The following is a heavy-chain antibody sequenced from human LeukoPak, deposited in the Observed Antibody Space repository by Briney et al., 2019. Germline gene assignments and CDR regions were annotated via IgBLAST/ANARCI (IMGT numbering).Heavy chain of an antibody. V-gene: IGHV4-39*01. J-gene: IGHJ3*02. Sequence: SETLSLTCTVSGGSISSSSYYWGWIRQPPGKGLEWIGSIYYSGSTYYNPSLNSRVTISVDTSKSQFSLKLSSGTAADTAVYYCARVVTARADAFDIWGQGTMVTVSS. CDR2: IYYSGST. CDR1: GGSISSSSYY. D-gene: IGHD2-21*02. CDR3: ARVVTARADAFDI.